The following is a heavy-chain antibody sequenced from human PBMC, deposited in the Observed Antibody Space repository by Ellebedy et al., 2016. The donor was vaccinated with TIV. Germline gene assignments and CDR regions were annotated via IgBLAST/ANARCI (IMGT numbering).Heavy chain of an antibody. J-gene: IGHJ5*01. Sequence: PGGSLRLSCTTSGFTFGDYYVNWFRQAPGAGLQWVGFIRNKAHGGTTEYVASVKGRFTISRDDSKSIAYLQMDSLKTEDTAVYYCTRHRQSSNWFDSWGQGTPVTVSS. CDR2: IRNKAHGGTT. V-gene: IGHV3-49*03. CDR3: TRHRQSSNWFDS. CDR1: GFTFGDYY.